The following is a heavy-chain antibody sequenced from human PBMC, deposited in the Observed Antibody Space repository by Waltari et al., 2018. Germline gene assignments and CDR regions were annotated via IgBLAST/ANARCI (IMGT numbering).Heavy chain of an antibody. CDR2: ISWNSGSI. J-gene: IGHJ4*02. D-gene: IGHD3-3*01. V-gene: IGHV3-9*01. CDR3: AKGFSITIFGVTDY. Sequence: EVQLVESGGGLVQPGRSLRLSCAASGFTFDDYALHWVRQAPGKGLEWVSGISWNSGSIGYADSVKGRFTISRDNAKNSLYLQMNSLRAEDTALYYCAKGFSITIFGVTDYWGQGTLVTVSS. CDR1: GFTFDDYA.